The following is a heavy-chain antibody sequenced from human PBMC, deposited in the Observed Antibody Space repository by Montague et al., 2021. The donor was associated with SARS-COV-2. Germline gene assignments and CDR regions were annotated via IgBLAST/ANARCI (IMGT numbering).Heavy chain of an antibody. V-gene: IGHV4-34*01. CDR2: INHSGTT. J-gene: IGHJ4*02. D-gene: IGHD4-23*01. CDR3: ARWDPQTLTLIGLRGKSASDY. CDR1: GGSFSGYY. Sequence: SETLSLTCAVYGGSFSGYYWTWIRQSPGKGLEWFAEINHSGTTNYNFNPSLRSRVTISVDTSKSQFSLKLSSVTAADTGVYYCARWDPQTLTLIGLRGKSASDYWGQGTLVTASS.